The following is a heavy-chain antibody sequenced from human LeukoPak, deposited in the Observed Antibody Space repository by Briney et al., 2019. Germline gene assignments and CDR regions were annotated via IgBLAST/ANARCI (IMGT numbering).Heavy chain of an antibody. J-gene: IGHJ4*02. V-gene: IGHV3-7*01. CDR1: GFTFRTYW. Sequence: GGSLRLSCAVSGFTFRTYWMSWVRQAPGKGLEWVANIKDDGSEQYYVNSLKGRFTISRDNVKNSLYLQMNSLRVEDSAVYYCARDSFETDIDYWGQGTLVTVSS. D-gene: IGHD1-14*01. CDR2: IKDDGSEQ. CDR3: ARDSFETDIDY.